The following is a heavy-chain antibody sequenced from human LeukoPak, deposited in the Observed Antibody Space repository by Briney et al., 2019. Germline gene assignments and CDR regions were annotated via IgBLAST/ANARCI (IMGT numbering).Heavy chain of an antibody. V-gene: IGHV1-18*01. CDR2: ISAYNGNT. D-gene: IGHD4-17*01. J-gene: IGHJ5*02. Sequence: ASVKVSCKASGYTFTSYGISWVRQAPGQGLEWMGWISAYNGNTNYAQKLQGRVTMTTDTSTSTAYMELRSLRSDDTAVYYCARDYGRVYYNWFDPWGQGTLVTVSS. CDR1: GYTFTSYG. CDR3: ARDYGRVYYNWFDP.